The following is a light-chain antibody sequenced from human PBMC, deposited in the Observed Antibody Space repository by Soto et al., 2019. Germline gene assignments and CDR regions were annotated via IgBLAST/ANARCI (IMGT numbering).Light chain of an antibody. CDR3: QQANSFPPT. CDR2: AAS. V-gene: IGKV1-12*01. J-gene: IGKJ2*01. Sequence: DIQMTQSPSSVSASVGDRVTITCRASQGISSWLAWYQQKPGKAPKLLIYAASSLQRGVPSRFSGSGSETDFTITIISVLPKEFGTYYCQQANSFPPTFRQRTKLEIK. CDR1: QGISSW.